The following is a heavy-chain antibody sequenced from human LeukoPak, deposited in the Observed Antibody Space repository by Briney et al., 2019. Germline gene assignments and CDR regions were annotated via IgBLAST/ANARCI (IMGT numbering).Heavy chain of an antibody. V-gene: IGHV1-18*01. Sequence: ASVKVSCKASGYTFTSYGISWVRQAPGQGLEWMGWISASNGNTNYAQKLQGRVTMTTDTSTSTAYMELRSLRSDDTAVYYCARGLDGGSFYDFWSGYPGGRYGMDVWGQGTTVTVSS. J-gene: IGHJ6*02. CDR3: ARGLDGGSFYDFWSGYPGGRYGMDV. CDR1: GYTFTSYG. CDR2: ISASNGNT. D-gene: IGHD3-3*01.